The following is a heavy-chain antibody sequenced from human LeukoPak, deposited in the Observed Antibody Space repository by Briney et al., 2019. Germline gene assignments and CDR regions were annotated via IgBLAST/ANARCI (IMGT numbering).Heavy chain of an antibody. J-gene: IGHJ4*02. CDR1: GFTFSSHN. CDR2: TGGSDDNT. D-gene: IGHD6-19*01. Sequence: GGSLRLSCAASGFTFSSHNMNWVRQAPGKGLEWVAVTGGSDDNTHYADSVKGRFTISRDNSANRLFLQMHSLRPDDSARYYCTRDLMTGFSSGWYFAYWGQGTLVTVSS. CDR3: TRDLMTGFSSGWYFAY. V-gene: IGHV3-23*01.